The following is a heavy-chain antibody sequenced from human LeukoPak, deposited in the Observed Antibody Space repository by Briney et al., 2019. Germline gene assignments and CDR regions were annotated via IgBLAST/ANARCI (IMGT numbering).Heavy chain of an antibody. CDR2: INHSGST. Sequence: PSETLSLTCAVYGGSFSGYYWSWIRQPPGKGLEWIGEINHSGSTNYNPSLKSRVTISVDTSKNQFSLKLSSVTAADTAVYYCATARRYSSVWYRDYWGQGTLVTVSS. CDR1: GGSFSGYY. D-gene: IGHD6-19*01. J-gene: IGHJ4*02. CDR3: ATARRYSSVWYRDY. V-gene: IGHV4-34*01.